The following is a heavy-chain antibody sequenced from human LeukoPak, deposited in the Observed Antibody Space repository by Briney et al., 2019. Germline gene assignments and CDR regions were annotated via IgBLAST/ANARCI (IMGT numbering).Heavy chain of an antibody. Sequence: PGGSLRSSCAASGFTFSSYEMNWVRQAPGKGLEWVSYISSSGSTIYYADSVKGRFTISRDNAKNSLYLQMNSLRAEDTAVYYCARDLSVDTAMVTLWYYYGMDVWGQGTTVTVSS. CDR2: ISSSGSTI. CDR1: GFTFSSYE. CDR3: ARDLSVDTAMVTLWYYYGMDV. V-gene: IGHV3-48*03. D-gene: IGHD5-18*01. J-gene: IGHJ6*02.